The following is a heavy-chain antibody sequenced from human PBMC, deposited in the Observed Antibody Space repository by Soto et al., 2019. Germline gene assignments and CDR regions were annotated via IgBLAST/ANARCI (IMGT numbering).Heavy chain of an antibody. CDR2: IIPMLNIT. CDR3: TLGSWSGETFDI. D-gene: IGHD6-13*01. Sequence: QVQLVQSGAEVKKPGSSVKVSCKASGGTFSTYTIIWLRQAPGQGLEWMGRIIPMLNITNTAQSFQDRVTIIADKSTSTAYLEMSTLRSDDTSMYFCTLGSWSGETFDIWGRGTMVTVSS. J-gene: IGHJ3*02. CDR1: GGTFSTYT. V-gene: IGHV1-69*02.